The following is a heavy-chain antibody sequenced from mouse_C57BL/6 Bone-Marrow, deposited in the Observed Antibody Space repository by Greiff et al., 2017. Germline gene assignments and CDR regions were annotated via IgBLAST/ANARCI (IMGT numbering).Heavy chain of an antibody. CDR2: INPSNGGT. V-gene: IGHV1-53*01. D-gene: IGHD2-1*01. Sequence: QVQLQQPGTELVKPGASVKLSCKASGYTFTSYWMHWVKQRPGQGLEWIGNINPSNGGTNYNEKFKSKATLTVDKSSSTAYMQLSSLTSEDSAVYYGARLDGNYKYFDVWGTGTTVTVSS. CDR1: GYTFTSYW. J-gene: IGHJ1*03. CDR3: ARLDGNYKYFDV.